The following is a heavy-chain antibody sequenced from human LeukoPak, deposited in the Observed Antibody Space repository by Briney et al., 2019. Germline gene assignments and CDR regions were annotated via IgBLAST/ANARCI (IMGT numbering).Heavy chain of an antibody. J-gene: IGHJ2*01. CDR1: GFTFSSYS. CDR3: ARLVAATMIPYWYFDL. D-gene: IGHD2-15*01. V-gene: IGHV3-21*01. CDR2: ISSSSSYI. Sequence: GGSLRLSCAASGFTFSSYSMNWVRQAPGKGLEWVSSISSSSSYIYYADSVKGRFTISRDNAKNSLYLQMNSLRAEDTAVYYCARLVAATMIPYWYFDLWGRGTLVTVSS.